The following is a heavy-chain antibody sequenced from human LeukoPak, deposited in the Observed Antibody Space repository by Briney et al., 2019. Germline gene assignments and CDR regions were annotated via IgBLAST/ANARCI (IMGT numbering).Heavy chain of an antibody. CDR1: GYTFTNYG. V-gene: IGHV1-18*01. CDR3: ASAEPYYYDSSGYMQSRDPTQNWFDP. J-gene: IGHJ5*02. Sequence: ASVKVSCKASGYTFTNYGISWVRQAPGQGLEWMGWISAYNGNTNYAQKLQGRVTMTTDTSTSTAYMELRSLRSEDTAVYYCASAEPYYYDSSGYMQSRDPTQNWFDPWGQGTLVTVSS. D-gene: IGHD3-22*01. CDR2: ISAYNGNT.